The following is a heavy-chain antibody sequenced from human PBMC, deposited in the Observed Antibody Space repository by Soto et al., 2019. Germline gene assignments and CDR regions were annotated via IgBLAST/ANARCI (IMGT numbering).Heavy chain of an antibody. CDR3: ASSPYYGFWGGYNPMDF. V-gene: IGHV3-15*01. CDR2: NKSKSDSRTA. J-gene: IGHJ4*01. Sequence: GGSQRACCAACGIHISYALRRLVRQAPGKGLEWVGLNKSKSDSRTADYSQPVKGRFTISRDNSKYTLYLKLNSLKTEDKAVYYCASSPYYGFWGGYNPMDFWGQGTPVTVSS. D-gene: IGHD3-3*01. CDR1: GIHISYAL.